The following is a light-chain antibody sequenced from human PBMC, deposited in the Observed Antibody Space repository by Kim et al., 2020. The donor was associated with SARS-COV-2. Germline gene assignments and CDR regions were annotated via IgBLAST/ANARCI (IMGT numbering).Light chain of an antibody. J-gene: IGKJ1*01. Sequence: ASGGDRVTITGRASQDINTRLAWYQQRPGMVPKLLIDGASSLQSGVPSRFSGSGSGTDFTLTIWSLQPEDFATYYCQQANNFPWTFGQGTKVDIK. CDR1: QDINTR. CDR3: QQANNFPWT. V-gene: IGKV1-12*01. CDR2: GAS.